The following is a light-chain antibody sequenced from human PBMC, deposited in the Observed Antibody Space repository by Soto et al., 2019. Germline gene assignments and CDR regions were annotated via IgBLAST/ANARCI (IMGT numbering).Light chain of an antibody. J-gene: IGLJ2*01. CDR2: EVT. CDR3: SSYTGSSTLVL. V-gene: IGLV2-14*01. CDR1: SSDVGGYNY. Sequence: QSALTQPASVSGSPGQSITISCTGTSSDVGGYNYVSWYQQHPGKAPKLMIYEVTNRPSGLSDRFSGSKSGNTASLTISGLQAEDEADYYCSSYTGSSTLVLFGGGTKLTVL.